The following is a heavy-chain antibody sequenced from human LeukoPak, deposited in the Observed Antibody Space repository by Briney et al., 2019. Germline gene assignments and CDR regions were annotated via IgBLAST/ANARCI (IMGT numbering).Heavy chain of an antibody. CDR1: GFTFSSYW. J-gene: IGHJ4*02. Sequence: PGGSLRLSCAASGFTFSSYWMSWVRQAPGKGLEWVANIKQDGSEKYYVDSVKGRFTISRDNAKNSLYLQMNSLRAEDTAVYYRGRDAYGDHQFDYGGQGTLVTVSS. CDR3: GRDAYGDHQFDY. V-gene: IGHV3-7*01. D-gene: IGHD4-17*01. CDR2: IKQDGSEK.